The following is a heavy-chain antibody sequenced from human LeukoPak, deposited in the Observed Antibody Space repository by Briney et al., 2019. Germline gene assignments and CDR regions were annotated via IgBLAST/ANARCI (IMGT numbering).Heavy chain of an antibody. J-gene: IGHJ3*02. CDR1: GGSISSYY. D-gene: IGHD3-22*01. Sequence: SETLSPTCTVSGGSISSYYWSWIRQPPGKGLEWIGYIYYSGSTNYNPSLKSRVTISVDTSKNQFSLKLSSVTAADTAVYYCASQSGYYSAFDIWGQGTMVTVSS. CDR3: ASQSGYYSAFDI. CDR2: IYYSGST. V-gene: IGHV4-59*08.